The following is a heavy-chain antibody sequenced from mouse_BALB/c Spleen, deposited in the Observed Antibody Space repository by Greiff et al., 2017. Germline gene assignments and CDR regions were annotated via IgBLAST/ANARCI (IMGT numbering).Heavy chain of an antibody. V-gene: IGHV3-2*02. Sequence: VQLKESGPGLVKPSQSLSLTCTVTGYSITSDYAWNWIRQFPGNKLEWMGYISYSGSTSYNPSLKSRISITRDTSKNQFFLQLNSVTTEDTATYYCARGTGTDYYFDYWGQGTTLTVSS. CDR2: ISYSGST. CDR3: ARGTGTDYYFDY. CDR1: GYSITSDYA. D-gene: IGHD4-1*01. J-gene: IGHJ2*01.